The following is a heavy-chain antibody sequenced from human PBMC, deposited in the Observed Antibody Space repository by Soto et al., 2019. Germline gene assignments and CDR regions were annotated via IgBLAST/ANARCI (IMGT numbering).Heavy chain of an antibody. Sequence: EVQLVESGGGLVQPGGSLRLSCAASGFTFSSYAMHWVRQAPGKGLEYVSAISSNGGSTYYANSVKGRFTIARDNSKNTLYLQMRSLRAEDMAVYYCARGPGIVVVVAATRFDYWGQGTLVTVSS. CDR1: GFTFSSYA. CDR3: ARGPGIVVVVAATRFDY. D-gene: IGHD2-15*01. J-gene: IGHJ4*02. CDR2: ISSNGGST. V-gene: IGHV3-64*01.